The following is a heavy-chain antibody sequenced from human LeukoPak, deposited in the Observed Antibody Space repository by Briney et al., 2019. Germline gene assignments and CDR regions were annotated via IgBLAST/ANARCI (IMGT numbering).Heavy chain of an antibody. CDR2: IVSDGTST. V-gene: IGHV3-74*03. CDR1: GFSFSTYW. J-gene: IGHJ4*02. D-gene: IGHD3-16*01. Sequence: GGSLRLSCAASGFSFSTYWTHWVRQAPGKGLVWVSRIVSDGTSTTYADSVKGRFTISRDNAKNTVYLQMNNLTFDDTAVYYCVRGGDDPDYWGQGTLVTASS. CDR3: VRGGDDPDY.